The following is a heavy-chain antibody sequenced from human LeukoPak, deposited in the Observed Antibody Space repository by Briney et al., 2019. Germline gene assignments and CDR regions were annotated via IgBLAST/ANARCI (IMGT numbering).Heavy chain of an antibody. J-gene: IGHJ3*02. CDR1: GYTFTGYY. V-gene: IGHV1-2*05. D-gene: IGHD3-22*01. Sequence: ASVKVSCKASGYTFTGYYMHWVREAPGQGLEWMGRINPNSGGPNSAQKFQGRVTMTRDTSDSTGYMELSRLRSDDTDVYYCASPPVHIYDSSGYYDAFDIWGQGTMVTVSS. CDR3: ASPPVHIYDSSGYYDAFDI. CDR2: INPNSGGP.